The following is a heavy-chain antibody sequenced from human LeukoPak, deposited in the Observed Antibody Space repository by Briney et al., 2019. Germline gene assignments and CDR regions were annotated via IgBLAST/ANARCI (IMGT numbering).Heavy chain of an antibody. D-gene: IGHD5-18*01. CDR3: ARVNSYGYVVGFDY. CDR1: GFTVSSNY. CDR2: ISHSGST. V-gene: IGHV4-34*01. J-gene: IGHJ4*02. Sequence: GSLRLSCAASGFTVSSNYMSWVRQPPGKGLEWIGEISHSGSTNYNPSLKSRVTISVDTSKNQFSLKLSSVTAADTAVYYCARVNSYGYVVGFDYWGQGTLVTVSS.